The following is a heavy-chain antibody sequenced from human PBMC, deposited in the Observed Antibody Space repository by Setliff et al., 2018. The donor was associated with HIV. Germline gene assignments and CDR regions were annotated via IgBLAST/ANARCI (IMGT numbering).Heavy chain of an antibody. D-gene: IGHD3-10*01. J-gene: IGHJ3*02. Sequence: GASVKVSCKASGYSFTDYGLHWVRQAPGQGLEWMGWVSVYNGNTKYAENFQDRLTLTTDASTGTGFMELRGLRSDDTAVYYCATPGVGAGAFDIWGRGTMVTVS. CDR3: ATPGVGAGAFDI. CDR1: GYSFTDYG. CDR2: VSVYNGNT. V-gene: IGHV1-18*04.